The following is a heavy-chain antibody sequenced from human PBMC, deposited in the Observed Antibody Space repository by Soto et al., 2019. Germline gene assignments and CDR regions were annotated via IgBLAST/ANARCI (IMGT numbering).Heavy chain of an antibody. CDR3: ARLSVFRGLGAPPVLFYI. CDR2: IYYSGST. V-gene: IGHV4-59*08. Sequence: SETLSLTCTVSGGSVSSYYWSWIRQPPGKGLEWIGYIYYSGSTNYNPSLKSRVTISVDTSKNQFSLKLSSVTAADTAVYYCARLSVFRGLGAPPVLFYIRGR. J-gene: IGHJ2*01. CDR1: GGSVSSYY. D-gene: IGHD1-26*01.